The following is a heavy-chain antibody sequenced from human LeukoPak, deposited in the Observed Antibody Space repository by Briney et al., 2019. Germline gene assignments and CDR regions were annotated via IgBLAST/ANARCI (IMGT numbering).Heavy chain of an antibody. J-gene: IGHJ4*02. V-gene: IGHV1-18*01. CDR1: GYTFTSYG. Sequence: ASVKVSCKASGYTFTSYGISWVRQAPGQGLEWMGWISAYNGNTNYAQKLQGRVTMTTDTSTSTAYMELRSLRSDVTAVYYCARDRLTVAGTTSFDYWGQGTLVTVSS. D-gene: IGHD1-7*01. CDR3: ARDRLTVAGTTSFDY. CDR2: ISAYNGNT.